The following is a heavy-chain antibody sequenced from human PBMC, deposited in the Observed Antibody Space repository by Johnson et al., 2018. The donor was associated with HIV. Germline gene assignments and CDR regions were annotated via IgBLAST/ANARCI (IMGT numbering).Heavy chain of an antibody. CDR2: ISYDGSNK. Sequence: QVQLVESGGGVVQPGTSLRLSCAASGLTFSHYPMHWVRQAPGKGLEWVAVISYDGSNKYYADSVKGRFTISRDNSKNTLYLQMNSLRAGDTAVYYCARAEGLTGRNAFDIWGQGTMVTVSS. CDR1: GLTFSHYP. J-gene: IGHJ3*02. D-gene: IGHD1-20*01. V-gene: IGHV3-30*14. CDR3: ARAEGLTGRNAFDI.